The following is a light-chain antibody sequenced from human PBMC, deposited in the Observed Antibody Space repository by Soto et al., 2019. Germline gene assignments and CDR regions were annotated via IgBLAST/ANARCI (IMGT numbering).Light chain of an antibody. Sequence: EIVMTQSPVTLSVSPGERAILSCRASQSVRTKLAWYQQKHGQATRLLIYGASTRVTGIPARFSASGSGTDFTLTIAGLQSEDVAIYYCHQYDDWPPLSFGGGTKVEIK. CDR3: HQYDDWPPLS. V-gene: IGKV3-15*01. CDR2: GAS. CDR1: QSVRTK. J-gene: IGKJ4*01.